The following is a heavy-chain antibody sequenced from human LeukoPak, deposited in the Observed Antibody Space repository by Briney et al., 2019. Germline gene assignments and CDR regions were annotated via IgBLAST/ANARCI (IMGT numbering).Heavy chain of an antibody. V-gene: IGHV3-23*01. CDR1: GFTFSNYA. D-gene: IGHD2-21*02. CDR2: ITSGGST. Sequence: PGGSLRLSCAASGFTFSNYAMTWVRQAPGKGLEWVSVITSGGSTYYADSVKGRFTISRDNSKNTLYLQMNSLRAEDTAVYYCAKRLPVVGDRNRAFDYWGQGTLVTVSS. CDR3: AKRLPVVGDRNRAFDY. J-gene: IGHJ4*02.